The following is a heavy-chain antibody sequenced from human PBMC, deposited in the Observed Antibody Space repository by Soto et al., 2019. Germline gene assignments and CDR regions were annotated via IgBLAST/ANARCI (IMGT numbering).Heavy chain of an antibody. CDR2: IKSKTDGGTT. CDR1: GFTFSNAW. CDR3: TTAWIRAVAGRMDY. D-gene: IGHD6-19*01. Sequence: PVGSLRLSCAASGFTFSNAWMSWVRQVPGKGLEWVGRIKSKTDGGTTSYAAPVKGRFTIARDDSKNTLYLQMNSLQTEDTALYYCTTAWIRAVAGRMDYWGQGTLVTVSS. J-gene: IGHJ4*02. V-gene: IGHV3-15*01.